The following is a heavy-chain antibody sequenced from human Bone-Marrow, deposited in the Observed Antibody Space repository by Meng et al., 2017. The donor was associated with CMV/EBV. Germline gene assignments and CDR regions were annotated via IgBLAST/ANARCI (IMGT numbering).Heavy chain of an antibody. CDR3: ARDFSRMDV. D-gene: IGHD2/OR15-2a*01. J-gene: IGHJ6*02. CDR1: GFTFDDFA. CDR2: ISYDGSNK. Sequence: GESLKISCAASGFTFDDFAMHWVRQAPGKGLEWVAVISYDGSNKYYADSVKGRFTISRDNSKNTLYLQMNSLRAEDTAVYYCARDFSRMDVWGQGTTVTVSS. V-gene: IGHV3-30-3*01.